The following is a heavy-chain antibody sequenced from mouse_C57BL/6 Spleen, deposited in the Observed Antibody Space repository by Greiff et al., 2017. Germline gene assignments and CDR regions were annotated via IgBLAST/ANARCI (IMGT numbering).Heavy chain of an antibody. D-gene: IGHD1-1*01. V-gene: IGHV1-15*01. Sequence: VQLQQSGAELVRPGASVTLSCKASGYTFTDYEMHWVKQTPVHGLEWIGAIDPETGGTAYNQKFKGKAILTADKSSSTAYMELRSLTSEDSAVXSCTSEDRTVVATRAYWGQGTLVTVSA. J-gene: IGHJ3*01. CDR3: TSEDRTVVATRAY. CDR1: GYTFTDYE. CDR2: IDPETGGT.